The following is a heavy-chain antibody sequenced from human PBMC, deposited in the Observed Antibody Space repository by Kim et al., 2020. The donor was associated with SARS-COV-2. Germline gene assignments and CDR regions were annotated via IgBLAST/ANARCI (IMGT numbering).Heavy chain of an antibody. V-gene: IGHV3-53*01. CDR2: IYSGGST. Sequence: GGSLRLSCAASGFTVSSNYMSWVRQAPGKGLEWVSVIYSGGSTHYADSVKGRFTISRDNSKNTLYLQMNSLRAEDTAVYYCARSDWYSSSWLYFDYWGQGTLVTVSS. J-gene: IGHJ4*02. CDR1: GFTVSSNY. D-gene: IGHD6-13*01. CDR3: ARSDWYSSSWLYFDY.